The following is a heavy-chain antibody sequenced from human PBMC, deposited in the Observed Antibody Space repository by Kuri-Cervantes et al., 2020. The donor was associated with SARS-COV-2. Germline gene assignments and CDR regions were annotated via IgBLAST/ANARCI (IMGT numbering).Heavy chain of an antibody. CDR1: GYSISSGYY. V-gene: IGHV4-38-2*01. Sequence: GSLRLSCAVSGYSISSGYYWGWIRQPPGKGLEWIGSIYHSGSTYYNPSLKSRVTISVDTSKNQFSLKLSSVTAADTAVYYYARHPAPRYCSSTSCYGIWFDPWGQGTLVTVSS. CDR3: ARHPAPRYCSSTSCYGIWFDP. J-gene: IGHJ5*02. CDR2: IYHSGST. D-gene: IGHD2-2*01.